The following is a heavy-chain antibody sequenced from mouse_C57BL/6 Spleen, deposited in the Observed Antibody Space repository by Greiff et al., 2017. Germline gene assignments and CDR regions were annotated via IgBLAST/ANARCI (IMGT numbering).Heavy chain of an antibody. D-gene: IGHD1-1*01. J-gene: IGHJ3*01. CDR2: INYDGSST. CDR3: EREGGYYYGSSYVGWFAY. V-gene: IGHV5-16*01. CDR1: GFTFSDYY. Sequence: EVKLVESEGGLVQPGSSMKLSCTASGFTFSDYYMAWVRQVPEKGLEWVANINYDGSSTYYLDSLKSRFIISRDNEKNILYLQMSSLKSEDTATYYCEREGGYYYGSSYVGWFAYWGQGTLVTVSA.